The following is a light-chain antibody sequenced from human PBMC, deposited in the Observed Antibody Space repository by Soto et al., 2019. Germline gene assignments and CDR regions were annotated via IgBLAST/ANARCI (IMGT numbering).Light chain of an antibody. CDR1: QSIDSY. CDR2: AAT. Sequence: DIQMTQSPSSMSAYVGDKVTKTCRVSQSIDSYLNWYQQKPGQAPKLLIYAATSLQSGVPSRFSGSGFGTDFSLTISSLQPEDIASYYCQQSYRTPRTFGQGTKVDIK. CDR3: QQSYRTPRT. V-gene: IGKV1-39*01. J-gene: IGKJ1*01.